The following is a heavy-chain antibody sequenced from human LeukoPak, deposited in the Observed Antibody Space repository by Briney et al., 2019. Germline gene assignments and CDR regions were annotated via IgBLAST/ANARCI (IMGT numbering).Heavy chain of an antibody. CDR2: IYPGDSDT. CDR1: GYSFTSYW. D-gene: IGHD3-22*01. Sequence: GESLKISCKGSGYSFTSYWIGWVRQMPGKGLEWMGIIYPGDSDTRYSPSFQGPVTISADKSISTAYLQWSSLKASDTAMYYCARHSLDYYDSSGYYPDYWGQGTLVTVSS. J-gene: IGHJ4*02. V-gene: IGHV5-51*01. CDR3: ARHSLDYYDSSGYYPDY.